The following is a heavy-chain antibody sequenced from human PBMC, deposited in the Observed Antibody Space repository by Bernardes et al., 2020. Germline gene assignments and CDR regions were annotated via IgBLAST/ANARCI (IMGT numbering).Heavy chain of an antibody. CDR2: IKQDGSEK. CDR1: GFTFSSYW. CDR3: ARPYGSGRGLEL. Sequence: GGSLRLSCAASGFTFSSYWVNWVRQTPGKGLEWVANIKQDGSEKYYVDSVRGRFTIPRDTAKNSLYLQMNSLRAEDTAVYYCARPYGSGRGLELWGQGTPATVS. D-gene: IGHD3-10*01. V-gene: IGHV3-7*03. J-gene: IGHJ4*02.